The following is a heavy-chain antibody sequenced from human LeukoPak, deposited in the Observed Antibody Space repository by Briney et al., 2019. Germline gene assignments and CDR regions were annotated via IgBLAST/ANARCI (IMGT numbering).Heavy chain of an antibody. CDR2: IYSGGST. CDR1: GFTVSSNY. J-gene: IGHJ5*02. CDR3: AKELYCSSTSCAQFDP. D-gene: IGHD2-2*01. Sequence: PGGSLRLSCAAPGFTVSSNYMSWVRQAPGKGLEWVSVIYSGGSTYYADSVKGRFTITRDNSKNTLYLQMNSLRAEDTAIYYCAKELYCSSTSCAQFDPWGQGTLVTVSS. V-gene: IGHV3-53*01.